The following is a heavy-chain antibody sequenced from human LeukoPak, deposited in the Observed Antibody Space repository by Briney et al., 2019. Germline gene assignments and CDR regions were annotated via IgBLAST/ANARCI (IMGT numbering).Heavy chain of an antibody. CDR2: IDSSGST. Sequence: PSETLSLTCTVSGGSISDHYWSWIRQPPRKGLEWIGYIDSSGSTKYDPSLESRVTISLDTSKNQVSPNLNSVTAADTAIYFCARGHYDLAPWGQGILVTVSS. J-gene: IGHJ5*02. CDR1: GGSISDHY. V-gene: IGHV4-59*11. D-gene: IGHD4-17*01. CDR3: ARGHYDLAP.